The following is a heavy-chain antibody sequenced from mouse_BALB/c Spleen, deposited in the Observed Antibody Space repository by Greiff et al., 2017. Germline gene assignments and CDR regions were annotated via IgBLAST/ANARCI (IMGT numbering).Heavy chain of an antibody. J-gene: IGHJ4*01. CDR3: ARAWGGYAMDY. V-gene: IGHV1-7*01. D-gene: IGHD4-1*01. CDR2: INPSTGYT. CDR1: GYTFTSYW. Sequence: VQLQQSGAELAKPGASVKMSCKASGYTFTSYWMHWVKQRPGQGLEWIGYINPSTGYTEYNQKFKDKATLTADKSSSTAYMQLSSLTSEDSAVYYCARAWGGYAMDYWGQGTSVTVSS.